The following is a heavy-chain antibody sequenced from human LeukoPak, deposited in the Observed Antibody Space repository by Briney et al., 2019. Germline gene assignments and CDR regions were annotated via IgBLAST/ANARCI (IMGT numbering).Heavy chain of an antibody. CDR3: ARGVTGRYCSSTSCHWRAWFDP. CDR1: GYTFTSYY. Sequence: ASVKVSCKASGYTFTSYYMHWVRQAPGQGLEWMGIINPSGGNTSYAQKFQGRVTMTRDTSTSTVYMELSSLRSEDTAVYYCARGVTGRYCSSTSCHWRAWFDPWGQGTLVTVSS. V-gene: IGHV1-46*01. CDR2: INPSGGNT. J-gene: IGHJ5*02. D-gene: IGHD2-2*01.